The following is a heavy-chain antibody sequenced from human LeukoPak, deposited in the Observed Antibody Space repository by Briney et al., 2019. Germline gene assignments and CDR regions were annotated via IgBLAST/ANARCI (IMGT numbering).Heavy chain of an antibody. J-gene: IGHJ4*02. D-gene: IGHD6-19*01. CDR3: ARGPAGIAVAGTGYYFDY. CDR1: GGSFSGYY. Sequence: SETLSLTCAVYGGSFSGYYWSWIRQPPGKGLEWIGEISHSGSANYNPSLKSRVTISVDTSKNQFSLKLSSVTAADTAVYYCARGPAGIAVAGTGYYFDYWGQGTLVTVSS. CDR2: ISHSGSA. V-gene: IGHV4-34*01.